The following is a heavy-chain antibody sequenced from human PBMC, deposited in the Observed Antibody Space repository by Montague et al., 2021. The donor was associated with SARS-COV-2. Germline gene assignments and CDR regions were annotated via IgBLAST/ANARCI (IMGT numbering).Heavy chain of an antibody. CDR3: ASFISGYYYDSSGYYS. V-gene: IGHV4-34*01. CDR2: INHSGST. CDR1: GGSFSGYY. Sequence: SETLSLTCAVYGGSFSGYYWSWIRQPPGKGLEWIGEINHSGSTNYNPSLKSRVTISVDTSKNKFSLKLSSVTAADTAVYYCASFISGYYYDSSGYYSWGQGTLVTVSS. D-gene: IGHD3-22*01. J-gene: IGHJ4*02.